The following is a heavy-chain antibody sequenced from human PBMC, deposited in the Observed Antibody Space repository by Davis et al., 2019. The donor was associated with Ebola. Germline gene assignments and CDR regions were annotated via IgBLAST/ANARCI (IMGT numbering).Heavy chain of an antibody. J-gene: IGHJ4*02. CDR1: GFTFSDYK. Sequence: GESLKISCAASGFTFSDYKMNWVRQAPGKGLEWISYISRGGKTIYYADSVKGRFTLSRDNAKDSLYLHMNSLRADDTAVYYCARDSLRDGYPELDYWGQGTLVTVSS. CDR2: ISRGGKTI. CDR3: ARDSLRDGYPELDY. D-gene: IGHD5-24*01. V-gene: IGHV3-48*03.